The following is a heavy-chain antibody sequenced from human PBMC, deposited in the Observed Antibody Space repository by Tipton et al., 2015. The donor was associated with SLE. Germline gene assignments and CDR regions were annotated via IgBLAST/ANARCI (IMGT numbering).Heavy chain of an antibody. CDR3: AREGGAAAAGGWFDP. CDR1: GYTFTSYY. D-gene: IGHD6-13*01. J-gene: IGHJ5*02. Sequence: QVQLVQSGAEVKKPGASVKVSCKASGYTFTSYYMHWVRQAPGQGLEWMGIINPSGGSTSYAQKFQGRVTMTWDTSTSTVYMELSSLRSEDTAVYYCAREGGAAAAGGWFDPWGQGTLVTVSS. CDR2: INPSGGST. V-gene: IGHV1-46*01.